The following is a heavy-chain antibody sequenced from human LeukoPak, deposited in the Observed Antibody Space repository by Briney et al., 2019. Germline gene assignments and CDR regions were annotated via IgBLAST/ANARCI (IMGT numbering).Heavy chain of an antibody. V-gene: IGHV4-30-4*08. J-gene: IGHJ6*03. CDR3: AREPLRARPYYMDV. CDR1: GGSISSGDYY. CDR2: IYYSGST. Sequence: SQTLSLTCTVSGGSISSGDYYWSWIRQPPGKGLEWIGYIYYSGSTYYNPSLKSRVTISVDTSKNQFSLKLSFVTAADTAVYYCAREPLRARPYYMDVWGKGTTVTVSS. D-gene: IGHD4-17*01.